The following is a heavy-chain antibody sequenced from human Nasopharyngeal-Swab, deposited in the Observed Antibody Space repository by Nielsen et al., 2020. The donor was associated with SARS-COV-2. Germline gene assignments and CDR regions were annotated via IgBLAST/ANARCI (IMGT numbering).Heavy chain of an antibody. D-gene: IGHD3-10*01. V-gene: IGHV3-7*01. Sequence: SLKICCVASGFTFRDYWTSWVRQAPAKGLEWVASIKQDGSEKNYVDSVKGRFTISRDNAKNSLFLQMDSLRTEDTAFYYCARVGGRTSPMGSWGQGTLVTVSS. J-gene: IGHJ4*02. CDR1: GFTFRDYW. CDR3: ARVGGRTSPMGS. CDR2: IKQDGSEK.